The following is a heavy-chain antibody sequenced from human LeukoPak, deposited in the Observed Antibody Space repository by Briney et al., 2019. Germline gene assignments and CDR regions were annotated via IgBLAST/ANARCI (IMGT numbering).Heavy chain of an antibody. Sequence: GSSVKVSCKASGGTFSSYAISWVRQAPGQGLEWMGGIIPIFGTANYAQKFQGRVTITADESTSTAYMELSSLRSEDTAVYYCARSFTYYYDSSGYYLIYWGQGTLVTVSS. J-gene: IGHJ4*02. CDR2: IIPIFGTA. D-gene: IGHD3-22*01. CDR3: ARSFTYYYDSSGYYLIY. V-gene: IGHV1-69*01. CDR1: GGTFSSYA.